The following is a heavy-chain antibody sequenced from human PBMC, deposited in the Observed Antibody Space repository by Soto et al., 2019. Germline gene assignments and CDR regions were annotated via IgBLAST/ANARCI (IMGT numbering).Heavy chain of an antibody. CDR3: ARGGYDFWSGYSGVWFDP. D-gene: IGHD3-3*01. Sequence: GASVKVSCKASGGTFSSYAISWVRQAPGQGLEWMGGIIPIFGTANYAQKFQGRVTITADKSTSTAYMELSSLRSEDTAVYYCARGGYDFWSGYSGVWFDPWGQGTLVTVSS. J-gene: IGHJ5*02. CDR1: GGTFSSYA. V-gene: IGHV1-69*06. CDR2: IIPIFGTA.